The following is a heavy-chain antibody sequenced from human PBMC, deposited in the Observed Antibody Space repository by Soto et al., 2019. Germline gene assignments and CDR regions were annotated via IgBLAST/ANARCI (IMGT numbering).Heavy chain of an antibody. CDR3: ARRLRSALDI. Sequence: SETLSLTCTVSGGSISSGGYYWSWIRQHPGKGLEWIGYIYYSGSTYYNPSLKSRVTISVDTSKNQFSLKLSSVTAADTAVYYCARRLRSALDIWGQGTMVTVSS. D-gene: IGHD4-17*01. J-gene: IGHJ3*02. CDR2: IYYSGST. V-gene: IGHV4-31*03. CDR1: GGSISSGGYY.